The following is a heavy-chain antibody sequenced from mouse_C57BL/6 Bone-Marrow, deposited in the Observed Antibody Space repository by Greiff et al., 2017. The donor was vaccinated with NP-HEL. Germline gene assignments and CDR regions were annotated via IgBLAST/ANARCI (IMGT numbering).Heavy chain of an antibody. J-gene: IGHJ2*01. CDR3: ARPYYGSSYFDY. Sequence: VKLMESGAELARPGASVKLSCKASGYTFTSYGISWVKQRTGQGLEWIGEIYPRSGNTYYNEKFKGKATLTADKSSSTAYMELRSLTSEDSAVYFCARPYYGSSYFDYWGQGTTLTVSS. D-gene: IGHD1-1*01. CDR2: IYPRSGNT. CDR1: GYTFTSYG. V-gene: IGHV1-81*01.